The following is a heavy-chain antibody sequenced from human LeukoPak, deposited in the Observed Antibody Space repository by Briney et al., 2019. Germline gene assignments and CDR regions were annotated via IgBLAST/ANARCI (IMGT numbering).Heavy chain of an antibody. D-gene: IGHD3-22*01. J-gene: IGHJ3*02. CDR3: ASWHDSSGYYYPDAFDI. CDR1: GGSISSSSYY. V-gene: IGHV4-39*01. CDR2: IYYTATT. Sequence: KPSETLSLTCTVSGGSISSSSYYWGWIRQPPGKGLEWIGSIYYTATTFYNPSLKSRITISVDTSKNQFSLKLSSVTAADTAVYYCASWHDSSGYYYPDAFDIWGQGTMVTVSS.